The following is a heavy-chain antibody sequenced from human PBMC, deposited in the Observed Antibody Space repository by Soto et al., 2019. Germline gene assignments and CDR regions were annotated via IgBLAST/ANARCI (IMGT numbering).Heavy chain of an antibody. CDR3: AHPRGYGVFDAYDI. D-gene: IGHD1-1*01. V-gene: IGHV3-23*01. Sequence: GGSLRLSCVASGFTFSTYAMSWVRQAPGKGLEWVSAVSANNINTYYTDSVKGRFSISRDNSMNLLFLQMNSLRAEDTAVYYCAHPRGYGVFDAYDIWGQGTMVTVSS. CDR2: VSANNINT. J-gene: IGHJ3*02. CDR1: GFTFSTYA.